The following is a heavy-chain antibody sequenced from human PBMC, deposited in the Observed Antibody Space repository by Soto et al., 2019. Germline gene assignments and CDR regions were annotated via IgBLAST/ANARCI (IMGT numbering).Heavy chain of an antibody. V-gene: IGHV1-46*01. CDR2: INPSGGST. D-gene: IGHD1-26*01. CDR3: AREGGNLNWFDP. CDR1: GYTFTNYY. Sequence: ASVKVSCKASGYTFTNYYVHWVRQAPGQGPEWMGVINPSGGSTRDAQKFQGRVTMTRDTSTSTVHMELSSLRSEDTAVYYCAREGGNLNWFDPWGQGTLVTVSS. J-gene: IGHJ5*02.